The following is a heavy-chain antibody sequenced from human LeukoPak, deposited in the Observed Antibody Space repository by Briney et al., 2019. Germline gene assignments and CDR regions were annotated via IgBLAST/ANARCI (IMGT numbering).Heavy chain of an antibody. CDR2: INHSGST. Sequence: PSETLSLTCAVYGGSFSGYYWSWIRQPPGKGLEWIGEINHSGSTNYNPSLKSRVTISVDTSKNQFSLKLSSVTAADTAVYYCARRGLRFLEWSPYYFDYWGQGTLVTVSS. V-gene: IGHV4-34*01. CDR1: GGSFSGYY. D-gene: IGHD3-3*01. CDR3: ARRGLRFLEWSPYYFDY. J-gene: IGHJ4*02.